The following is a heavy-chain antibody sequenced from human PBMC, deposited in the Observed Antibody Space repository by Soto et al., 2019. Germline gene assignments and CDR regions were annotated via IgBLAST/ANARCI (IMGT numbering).Heavy chain of an antibody. CDR1: GGSISSSSYY. Sequence: SETLSLTCTVSGGSISSSSYYWGWIRQPPGKGLEWIGSIYYSGSTYYNPSLKSRVTISVDTSKNQFSLKLSSVTAADTAVYYCARKALSYGSGSYPWFDPWGQGTLVTVSS. V-gene: IGHV4-39*01. CDR3: ARKALSYGSGSYPWFDP. CDR2: IYYSGST. D-gene: IGHD3-10*01. J-gene: IGHJ5*02.